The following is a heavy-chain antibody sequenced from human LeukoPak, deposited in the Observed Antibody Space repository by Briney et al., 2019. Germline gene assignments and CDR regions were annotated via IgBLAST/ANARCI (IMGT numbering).Heavy chain of an antibody. CDR2: IYHRGST. CDR3: ARRGSAYSSHGMIIVGYFDL. D-gene: IGHD6-13*01. V-gene: IGHV4-4*02. Sequence: SETLSLTCAVSGGSISSTNWWSWVRQPPGKGLEWIGEIYHRGSTNFNPSLKSRVIISLDKSKNQFSLKLNSVTAADTAVYYCARRGSAYSSHGMIIVGYFDLWGRGTLVTVSS. J-gene: IGHJ2*01. CDR1: GGSISSTNW.